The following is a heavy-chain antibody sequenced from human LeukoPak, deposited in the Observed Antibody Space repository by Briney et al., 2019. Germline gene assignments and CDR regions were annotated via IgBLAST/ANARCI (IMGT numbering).Heavy chain of an antibody. V-gene: IGHV4-30-2*01. D-gene: IGHD3-10*01. J-gene: IGHJ4*02. CDR1: GGSISSGDFP. CDR3: ARGFYGAGSHFDY. Sequence: SETLSLTCVVSGGSISSGDFPWSWIRQPPGKGLEWIGYIFQTGHTSYNPSLKSRVTISVDMSKNQLSLRLTSVTAADTAVYYCARGFYGAGSHFDYWGQGTLVTVSS. CDR2: IFQTGHT.